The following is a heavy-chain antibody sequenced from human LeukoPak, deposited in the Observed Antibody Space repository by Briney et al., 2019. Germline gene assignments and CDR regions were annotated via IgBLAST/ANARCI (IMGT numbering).Heavy chain of an antibody. J-gene: IGHJ4*02. Sequence: GRSLRLSCAASGFTFSSYGMHWVRQAPGKGLEWVAVISYDGSNKYYADSVKDRFTISRDNSKNTLYLQMNSLRAEDTAVYYCAKGYYDILTGHAHFFDYWGQGTLVTVSS. CDR3: AKGYYDILTGHAHFFDY. D-gene: IGHD3-9*01. CDR1: GFTFSSYG. CDR2: ISYDGSNK. V-gene: IGHV3-30*18.